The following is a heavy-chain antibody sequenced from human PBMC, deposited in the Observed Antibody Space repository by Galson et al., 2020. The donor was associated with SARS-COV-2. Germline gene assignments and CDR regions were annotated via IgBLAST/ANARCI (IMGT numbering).Heavy chain of an antibody. CDR1: GYTFTNYD. Sequence: ASVKVSCKASGYTFTNYDINWVRQATGQGLEWMGWLNPKSGNTGYVQKFQGRVTMTRDTSINTAYMEPSSLRFEDTAVYYCARVWERGFSDGNWFDPWGQGTLVTVSS. CDR3: ARVWERGFSDGNWFDP. V-gene: IGHV1-8*01. J-gene: IGHJ5*02. D-gene: IGHD5-18*01. CDR2: LNPKSGNT.